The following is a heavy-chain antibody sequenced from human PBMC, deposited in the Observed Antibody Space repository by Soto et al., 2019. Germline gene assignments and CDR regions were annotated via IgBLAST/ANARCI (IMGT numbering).Heavy chain of an antibody. CDR2: IYYSGNT. D-gene: IGHD4-17*01. CDR1: GGSISSRSYY. J-gene: IGHJ6*02. CDR3: YGDPNAVMDV. Sequence: SETLSLTCTVSGGSISSRSYYRGWIRQPPGKGLEWIGSIYYSGNTYYNPSLKSRVTVSVDTSKNQFSLKLSSVTAADTAVHYCYGDPNAVMDVWGQGTTVTVSS. V-gene: IGHV4-39*01.